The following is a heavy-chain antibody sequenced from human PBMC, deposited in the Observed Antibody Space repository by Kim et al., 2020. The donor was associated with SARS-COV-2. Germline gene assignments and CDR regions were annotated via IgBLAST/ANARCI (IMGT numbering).Heavy chain of an antibody. V-gene: IGHV4-61*01. Sequence: SETLSLTCTVSGGSVSSDTYYWSWIRQPPGKGLEWIGSIYYTGSTNYNPSLKSRVTISVDTSKNQFSLNLSSVTAVDTAVYYCARDSRYNWNDRNGIDV. CDR2: IYYTGST. CDR3: ARDSRYNWNDRNGIDV. CDR1: GGSVSSDTYY. J-gene: IGHJ6*01. D-gene: IGHD1-1*01.